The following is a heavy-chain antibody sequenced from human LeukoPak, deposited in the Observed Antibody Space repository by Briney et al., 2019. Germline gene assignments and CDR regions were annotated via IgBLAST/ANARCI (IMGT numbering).Heavy chain of an antibody. V-gene: IGHV4-59*01. CDR1: GRSISSYY. CDR3: ARGARYCSSTSCFGYYFDY. D-gene: IGHD2-2*01. CDR2: IYYSGST. Sequence: SQTLSLTCTVSGRSISSYYWTWIRQPPGEGLEWIGYIYYSGSTNYNPSLKSRATISLDTSKNHFSLNLSSVTAADTAVYYCARGARYCSSTSCFGYYFDYWGQGTLVTVSS. J-gene: IGHJ4*02.